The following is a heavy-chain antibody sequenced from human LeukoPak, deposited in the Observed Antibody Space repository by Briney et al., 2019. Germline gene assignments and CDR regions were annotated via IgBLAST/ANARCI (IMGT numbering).Heavy chain of an antibody. CDR2: VKSKTDGGTT. Sequence: PGGSLRLSWAASGSTFSHAWMSWVRQAPGKGLEWVCRVKSKTDGGTTDYAAPVKGRFTISRDDSKSTLYLQMNSLKTEDTAVYYCTTLGFDPWGQGTLVTVSS. V-gene: IGHV3-15*01. CDR3: TTLGFDP. CDR1: GSTFSHAW. J-gene: IGHJ5*02.